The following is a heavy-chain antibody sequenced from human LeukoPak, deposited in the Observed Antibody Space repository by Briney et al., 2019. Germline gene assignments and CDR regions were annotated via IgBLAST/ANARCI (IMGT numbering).Heavy chain of an antibody. CDR1: GGSFSGYY. Sequence: SETLSLTRAVSGGSFSGYYWTRIRQPPGKGLEWIGEINHSGSTNYNPSLKSRVTISIDASKNQFSLKLTSVTAADTAVYYCARGLCSGASCYWSRDYYYMDVWGKGTTVTVSS. CDR2: INHSGST. V-gene: IGHV4-34*01. D-gene: IGHD2-15*01. J-gene: IGHJ6*03. CDR3: ARGLCSGASCYWSRDYYYMDV.